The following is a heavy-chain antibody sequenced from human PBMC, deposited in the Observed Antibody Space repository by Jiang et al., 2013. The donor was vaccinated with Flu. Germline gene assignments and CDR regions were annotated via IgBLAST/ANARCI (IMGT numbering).Heavy chain of an antibody. CDR1: GGSFSGYY. CDR2: INHSGST. D-gene: IGHD3-10*01. Sequence: LLKPSETLSLTCAVYGGSFSGYYWSWIRQPPGKGLEWIGEINHSGSTNYNPSLKSRVTISVGTSKNQFSLKLSSVTAADTAVYYCARAVLLWFGELLFGGWFDPWGQGTLVTVSS. V-gene: IGHV4-34*01. CDR3: ARAVLLWFGELLFGGWFDP. J-gene: IGHJ5*02.